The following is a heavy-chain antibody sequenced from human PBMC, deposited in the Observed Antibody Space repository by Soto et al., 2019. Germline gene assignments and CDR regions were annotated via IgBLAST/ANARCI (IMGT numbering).Heavy chain of an antibody. CDR3: ACTATREKKFDY. CDR1: GFAFGSYG. J-gene: IGHJ4*02. D-gene: IGHD5-18*01. V-gene: IGHV3-30*03. Sequence: GGSLTLSCAASGFAFGSYGRQWVRQAPGKGLEWVAVISYDGSNKYYADSVKGRFAISRDNSKNTLYLQMNSLRAEDTAVYYCACTATREKKFDYLGQGNLVTVSS. CDR2: ISYDGSNK.